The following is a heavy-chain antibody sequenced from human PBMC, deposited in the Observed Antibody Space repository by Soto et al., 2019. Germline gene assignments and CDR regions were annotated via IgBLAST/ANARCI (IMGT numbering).Heavy chain of an antibody. Sequence: GSLGLPGTASGFKFSGSAMHWVRQASGKGLEWVGLIRSRANSYATVYGASVKGRFTISRDDAKNTAYLQMNSLKTEDTAVYYCNRHYCSGGICFDYWGQGTLVTVYS. CDR3: NRHYCSGGICFDY. CDR2: IRSRANSYAT. J-gene: IGHJ4*02. V-gene: IGHV3-73*01. D-gene: IGHD2-15*01. CDR1: GFKFSGSA.